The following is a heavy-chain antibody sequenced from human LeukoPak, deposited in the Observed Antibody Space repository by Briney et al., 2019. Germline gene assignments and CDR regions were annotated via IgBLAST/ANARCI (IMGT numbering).Heavy chain of an antibody. Sequence: GGSLRLSCAASGFTFSSYWMSWVRQAPGKGLEWVANIKQDGSEKYYVDSVKGRFTISRDNAKNSLYLQMNSLRAEDTAVYYCATDFWSGTNIIDYWGQGTLVTVSS. CDR1: GFTFSSYW. D-gene: IGHD3-3*01. CDR2: IKQDGSEK. CDR3: ATDFWSGTNIIDY. V-gene: IGHV3-7*01. J-gene: IGHJ4*02.